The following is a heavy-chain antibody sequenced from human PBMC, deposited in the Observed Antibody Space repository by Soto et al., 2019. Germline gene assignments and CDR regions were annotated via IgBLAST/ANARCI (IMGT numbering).Heavy chain of an antibody. CDR3: ARYSSGWDYYYYGMDV. D-gene: IGHD6-19*01. V-gene: IGHV4-61*01. Sequence: PSETLSLTCTVSGGSVSSGSYYWSWIRQPPGKGLEWIGYIYYSGSTNYNPSLKSRVTISVDTSKNQFSLKLSSVTAADTAVYYCARYSSGWDYYYYGMDVWGQGTTVTVSS. CDR1: GGSVSSGSYY. CDR2: IYYSGST. J-gene: IGHJ6*02.